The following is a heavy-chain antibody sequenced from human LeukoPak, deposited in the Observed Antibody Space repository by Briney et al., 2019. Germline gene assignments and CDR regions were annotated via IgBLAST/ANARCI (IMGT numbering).Heavy chain of an antibody. Sequence: GGSLRLSCVASVIPFTTSGMRWVRQAPGKGLEWVSGISGSGETTYYADSVKDRFTISRDNSNSTVFLHMSSLKVGDTVIYYCAKGLDWFDPWGEGTLVTVS. CDR2: ISGSGETT. CDR1: VIPFTTSG. D-gene: IGHD3/OR15-3a*01. J-gene: IGHJ5*02. V-gene: IGHV3-23*01. CDR3: AKGLDWFDP.